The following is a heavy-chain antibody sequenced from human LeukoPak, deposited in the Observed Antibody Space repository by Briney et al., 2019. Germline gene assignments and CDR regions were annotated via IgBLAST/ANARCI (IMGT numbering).Heavy chain of an antibody. CDR3: AREISGSYPGVYYYGLDV. V-gene: IGHV4-30-2*01. CDR2: IYHSGIT. CDR1: GGSISSGSYY. D-gene: IGHD1-26*01. J-gene: IGHJ6*02. Sequence: SSQTLSLTCTVSGGSISSGSYYWSWIRQPPGKGLEWIGEIYHSGITNYNPSLKSRVAISVDRSKSQFSLKLSSVTAADTAVYYCAREISGSYPGVYYYGLDVWGQGTTVTVSS.